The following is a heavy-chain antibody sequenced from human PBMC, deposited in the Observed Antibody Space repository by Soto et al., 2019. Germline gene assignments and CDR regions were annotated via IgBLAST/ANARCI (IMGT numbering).Heavy chain of an antibody. Sequence: SETLSLTCTVSGGSITSSSFCWGWIRQPPGNGLEWIGTIYYSGSTYYNPSLQSRVTISVDTSKNQFSLKLSSVTAADTAVYYCARLDGNYADYYYGMDVWGRGTTVTVSS. CDR1: GGSITSSSFC. D-gene: IGHD4-4*01. CDR2: IYYSGST. J-gene: IGHJ6*02. CDR3: ARLDGNYADYYYGMDV. V-gene: IGHV4-39*01.